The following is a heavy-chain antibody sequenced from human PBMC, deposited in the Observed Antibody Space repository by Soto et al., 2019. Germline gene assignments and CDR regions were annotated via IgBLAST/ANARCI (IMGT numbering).Heavy chain of an antibody. CDR1: GGSLSGYY. D-gene: IGHD1-26*01. CDR3: ARRHVRGRTIAGAAEF. J-gene: IGHJ4*02. Sequence: SETLSLTCAVYGGSLSGYYWSWIRQPPGKALEWIGEINYSGNTNYNPSLKSRVTISVDTSKNQLFLNLTSVTAADTAMYYCARRHVRGRTIAGAAEFWGQGTLVTVSS. V-gene: IGHV4-34*01. CDR2: INYSGNT.